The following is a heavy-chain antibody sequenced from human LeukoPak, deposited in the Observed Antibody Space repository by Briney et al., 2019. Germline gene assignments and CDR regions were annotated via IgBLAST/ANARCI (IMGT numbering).Heavy chain of an antibody. CDR3: VRTTVAQYRN. V-gene: IGHV1-18*01. CDR1: GYTFTSYG. Sequence: ASVKVSCKASGYTFTSYGISWVRQAPGQGLEWMGWISAYNGNTNYAQKFQGRVTMTRDTSISTAYMELSRLRSDDTAVYYCVRTTVAQYRNWGQGTLVTVSS. D-gene: IGHD4-23*01. J-gene: IGHJ4*02. CDR2: ISAYNGNT.